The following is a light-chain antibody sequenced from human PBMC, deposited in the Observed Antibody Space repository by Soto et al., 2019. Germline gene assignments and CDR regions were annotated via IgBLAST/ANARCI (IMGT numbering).Light chain of an antibody. J-gene: IGKJ4*01. CDR2: DAS. CDR1: QSVGGY. Sequence: EIVLTQSPATLSLSPGERATLSCRASQSVGGYLDWYQQKPGQAPRLLIYDASNRASCSPARFSGSGSGTDFTLTISSLEPEDLAVYYCHQRSNWPPLTFGGGTKVEIK. CDR3: HQRSNWPPLT. V-gene: IGKV3-11*01.